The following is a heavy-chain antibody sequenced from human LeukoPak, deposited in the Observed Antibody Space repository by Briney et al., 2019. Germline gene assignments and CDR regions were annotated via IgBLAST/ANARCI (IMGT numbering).Heavy chain of an antibody. CDR3: AISAAAMGYDMDV. CDR1: GYTFTSYY. CDR2: INPSGGST. D-gene: IGHD2-2*01. Sequence: GASVKVSCKASGYTFTSYYMHWVRQAPGQGLEWMGIINPSGGSTSYAQKFQGRVTMTRDTSTSTVYMELSSLRSEDTAVYYCAISAAAMGYDMDVWGQGTTVTVSS. J-gene: IGHJ6*02. V-gene: IGHV1-46*01.